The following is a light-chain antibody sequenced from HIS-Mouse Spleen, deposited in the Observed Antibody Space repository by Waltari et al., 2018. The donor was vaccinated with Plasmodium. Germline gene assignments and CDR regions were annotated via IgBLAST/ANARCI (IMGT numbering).Light chain of an antibody. CDR3: AAWDDSLNGVV. CDR1: ISSLGSNP. V-gene: IGLV1-44*01. J-gene: IGLJ2*01. Sequence: QSVLTQPPSASGTPGQRVPLSCSGSISSLGSNPVNWYPQLPGTAPKLLIDRNNQRPSGVPDRFSGSKSGTSASLAISGLQSEDEADYYCAAWDDSLNGVVFAGGTKLTVL. CDR2: RNN.